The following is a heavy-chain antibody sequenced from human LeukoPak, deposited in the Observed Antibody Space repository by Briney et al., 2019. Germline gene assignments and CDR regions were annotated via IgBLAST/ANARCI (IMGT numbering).Heavy chain of an antibody. CDR3: ARDSSAWYFYFDY. J-gene: IGHJ4*02. Sequence: GGSLRLSCAASGFTVSSNYMSWVRRAPGKELEWVSVIYSGGSTYYADSVKGRFTISRDNSKNTLYLQMNSLRAEDTAVYYCARDSSAWYFYFDYWGQGTLVTVSS. D-gene: IGHD6-19*01. CDR2: IYSGGST. V-gene: IGHV3-66*01. CDR1: GFTVSSNY.